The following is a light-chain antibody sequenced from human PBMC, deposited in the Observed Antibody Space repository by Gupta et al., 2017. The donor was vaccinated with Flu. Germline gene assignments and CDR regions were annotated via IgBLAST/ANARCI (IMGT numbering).Light chain of an antibody. J-gene: IGKJ5*01. CDR2: LGS. CDR3: MQALQTPIT. CDR1: QSLLHSNGYNY. V-gene: IGKV2-28*01. Sequence: DIVMTQSPLSLPVTPGEPASISCRSSQSLLHSNGYNYLDWYLQKPGQSPQLLIYLGSNRASGVADRFSSSGSGTDFTLKISRVDAEDVGVYYCMQALQTPITFGQGTRLEMK.